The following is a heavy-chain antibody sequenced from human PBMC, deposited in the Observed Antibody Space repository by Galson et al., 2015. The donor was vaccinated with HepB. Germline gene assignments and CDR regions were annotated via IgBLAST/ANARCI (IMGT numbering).Heavy chain of an antibody. Sequence: SLRLSCAASGFTFSDYYMSWIRQAPGKGLEWVSYISSSSSYTNYADSVKGRFTISRDNAKNSLYLQMNSLRDEDTAVYYCARVLPPVYYYYYGMDVWGQGTTVTVSS. CDR1: GFTFSDYY. V-gene: IGHV3-11*06. CDR3: ARVLPPVYYYYYGMDV. J-gene: IGHJ6*02. CDR2: ISSSSSYT.